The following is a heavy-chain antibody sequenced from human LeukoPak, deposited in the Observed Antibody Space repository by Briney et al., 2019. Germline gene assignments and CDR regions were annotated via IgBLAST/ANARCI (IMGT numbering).Heavy chain of an antibody. CDR1: GFTFSSYW. V-gene: IGHV3-7*03. CDR3: ARLSSGWYGDFDY. CDR2: IKQDGSEK. Sequence: PGGSLRLSCAASGFTFSSYWMSWVRRAPGKGLEWVANIKQDGSEKYYVDSVKGRFTISRDNAQNSLHLQMNSLRAEDTAVYYCARLSSGWYGDFDYWGQGTLVTVSS. J-gene: IGHJ4*02. D-gene: IGHD6-19*01.